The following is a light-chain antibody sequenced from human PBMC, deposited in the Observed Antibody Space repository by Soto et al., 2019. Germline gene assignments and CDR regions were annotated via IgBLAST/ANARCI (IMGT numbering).Light chain of an antibody. J-gene: IGKJ4*01. CDR2: GAS. Sequence: IVLTQSPGTLSLSPGERATLSCRASQTVSNNFLAWYQEKPVRGPRLLIYGASTRATGIPDRFSGSGAGTDFTLSISRLEPEDFAVYYCRQYGRSLEFAVGGGTKVEIK. V-gene: IGKV3-20*01. CDR1: QTVSNNF. CDR3: RQYGRSLEFA.